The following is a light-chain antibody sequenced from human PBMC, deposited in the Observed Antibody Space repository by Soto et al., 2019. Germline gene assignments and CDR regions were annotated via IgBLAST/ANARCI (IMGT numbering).Light chain of an antibody. J-gene: IGLJ1*01. Sequence: QSALTQPPSASGSPGQSVTISCTGTSSDVGGYNYVSWYQQYPGKVPKLMVYEVNNRPSGVPDRFSGSKSGNTASLTVSGLQAEDEADYYCTSYAGVNNVFGTGTKLTVL. CDR3: TSYAGVNNV. V-gene: IGLV2-8*01. CDR2: EVN. CDR1: SSDVGGYNY.